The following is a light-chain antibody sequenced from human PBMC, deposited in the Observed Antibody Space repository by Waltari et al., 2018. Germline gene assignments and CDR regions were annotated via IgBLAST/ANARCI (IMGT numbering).Light chain of an antibody. J-gene: IGLJ3*02. Sequence: FLLTQPHSVSESPGETVTISCTRNSGNLAANYVQWFQQRPGRSPTTVIYEDNHRPSGVPDRYSASVDTSSNSASLTISGLKTEDEADYYCQSYDGTIWVFGGGTKLTVL. CDR3: QSYDGTIWV. CDR2: EDN. V-gene: IGLV6-57*01. CDR1: SGNLAANY.